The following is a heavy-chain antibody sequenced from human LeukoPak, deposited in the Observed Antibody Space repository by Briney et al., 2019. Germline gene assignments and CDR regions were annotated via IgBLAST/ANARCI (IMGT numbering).Heavy chain of an antibody. CDR1: GGSISSYY. J-gene: IGHJ6*03. V-gene: IGHV4-59*01. Sequence: SETLSLTCTVSGGSISSYYWSWIRQPPGKGLEWIGYIYYSGNTNYNPSLKSRVTISVDTSKNQFSLKLSSVTAADTAVYYCASTKLTVAGTGYDYYMNIWGKGTTVTVSS. CDR3: ASTKLTVAGTGYDYYMNI. CDR2: IYYSGNT. D-gene: IGHD6-19*01.